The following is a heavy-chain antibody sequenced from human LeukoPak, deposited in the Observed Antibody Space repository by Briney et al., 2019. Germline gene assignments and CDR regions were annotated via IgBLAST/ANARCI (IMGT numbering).Heavy chain of an antibody. D-gene: IGHD3-10*01. J-gene: IGHJ4*02. CDR3: AKDRYYYGSGSFDY. Sequence: AGGSLRLSCAASGFTFDDYAMHWVRQAPGKGLEWVSGISWNSGSICYADSVKGRFTISRDNAKNSLYLQMNSLRAEDTALYYCAKDRYYYGSGSFDYWGQGTLVTVSS. V-gene: IGHV3-9*01. CDR2: ISWNSGSI. CDR1: GFTFDDYA.